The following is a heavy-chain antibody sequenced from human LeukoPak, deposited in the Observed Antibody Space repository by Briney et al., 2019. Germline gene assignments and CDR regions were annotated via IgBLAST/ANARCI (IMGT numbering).Heavy chain of an antibody. V-gene: IGHV4-30-4*08. Sequence: SQTLSLTCTVSGGSISSGDYYWSWIRQPPGKCLEWIGYIYYSGSTDYNPSHKSRVTISVDTSKNQFSLKLSSVTAADTAVYYCARGSLEYGGNPWGQGTLVTVSS. J-gene: IGHJ5*02. CDR3: ARGSLEYGGNP. D-gene: IGHD4-23*01. CDR1: GGSISSGDYY. CDR2: IYYSGST.